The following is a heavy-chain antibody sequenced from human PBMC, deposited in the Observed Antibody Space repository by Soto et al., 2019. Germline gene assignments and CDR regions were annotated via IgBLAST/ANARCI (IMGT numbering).Heavy chain of an antibody. CDR2: IIPIFGTA. J-gene: IGHJ6*02. V-gene: IGHV1-69*01. CDR3: ARGVHCSSTSCYDYYYYGMDV. CDR1: GGTFSSYA. D-gene: IGHD2-2*01. Sequence: QVQLVQSGAEVKKPGSSVKVSCKASGGTFSSYAISWVRQAPGQGLEWMGGIIPIFGTANYAQKTQGRVTITADESTITASLELSSLRSEDTAVYYCARGVHCSSTSCYDYYYYGMDVWGQGTTVTVSS.